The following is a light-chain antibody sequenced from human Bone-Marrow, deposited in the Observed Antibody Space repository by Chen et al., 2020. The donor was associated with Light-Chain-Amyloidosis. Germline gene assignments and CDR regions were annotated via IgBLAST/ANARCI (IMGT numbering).Light chain of an antibody. CDR3: QQYGTSPLT. J-gene: IGKJ4*01. CDR2: GSS. Sequence: EIVLTQSPGTLSLSPGEGANRSCRASQTISSNYLTWYQQKLGQAPRLLIYGSSSRATGIPDRCTGSGSGTDFTLTINRLEPEDFAMYYCQQYGTSPLTFGGGAKVEIK. CDR1: QTISSNY. V-gene: IGKV3-20*01.